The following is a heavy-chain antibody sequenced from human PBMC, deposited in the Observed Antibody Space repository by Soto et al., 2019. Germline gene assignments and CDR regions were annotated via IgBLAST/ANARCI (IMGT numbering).Heavy chain of an antibody. V-gene: IGHV3-33*01. J-gene: IGHJ4*02. CDR3: ARELSAASTPYFLDY. CDR2: IWYDGTKK. D-gene: IGHD2-15*01. CDR1: GFTFSSYG. Sequence: GGSLRLSCTASGFTFSSYGVHWVRQAPGKGLEWVAVIWYDGTKKHYTDTVKGRFTISRDNSQNTLYLQMNSLRAEDTAVYYCARELSAASTPYFLDYWGQGTLVTVSS.